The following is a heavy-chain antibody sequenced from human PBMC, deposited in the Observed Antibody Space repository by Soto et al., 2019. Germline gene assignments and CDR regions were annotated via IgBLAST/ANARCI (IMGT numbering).Heavy chain of an antibody. V-gene: IGHV4-39*01. Sequence: QLQLQESGPGLVKPSETLSLTCTVSGGSISSSSYYWGWIRQPPGKGLEWIGSIYYSGSTYYNPSLKRRVTISVDASKNQFSLKLSSVTAADTAVYYCARQVLHYDFWSGYYLNYYYYGMDVWGQGTTVTVSS. CDR3: ARQVLHYDFWSGYYLNYYYYGMDV. CDR2: IYYSGST. J-gene: IGHJ6*02. CDR1: GGSISSSSYY. D-gene: IGHD3-3*01.